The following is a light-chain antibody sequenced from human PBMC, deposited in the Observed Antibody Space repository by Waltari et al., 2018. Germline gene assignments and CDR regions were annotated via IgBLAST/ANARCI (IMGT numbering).Light chain of an antibody. CDR2: GNN. J-gene: IGLJ2*01. Sequence: SSDLTQDPAVSVALGQTVRITCQGDILRTYYGNWCRQKPGQPPELVSYGNNNRPSGIPDRFAASSAGNTASLIITGAQAEDEADYYCSSRELSGHVVFGGGTRLTVL. CDR3: SSRELSGHVV. CDR1: ILRTYY. V-gene: IGLV3-19*01.